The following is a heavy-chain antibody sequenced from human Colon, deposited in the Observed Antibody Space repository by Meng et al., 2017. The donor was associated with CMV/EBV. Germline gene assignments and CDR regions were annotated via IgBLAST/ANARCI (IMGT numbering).Heavy chain of an antibody. Sequence: QVERMQSGGGVTEPGASVKVSCKTSGYTFSDYYMHWVRQAPGQGLEWMGWIRSDGSATNYAQKFRGRVTMTRDASVSTAYMELSGLTSDDTAVYYCARGRPNWSGVLDYWGQGTLVTVSS. CDR1: GYTFSDYY. V-gene: IGHV1-2*02. D-gene: IGHD1-1*01. CDR2: IRSDGSAT. J-gene: IGHJ4*02. CDR3: ARGRPNWSGVLDY.